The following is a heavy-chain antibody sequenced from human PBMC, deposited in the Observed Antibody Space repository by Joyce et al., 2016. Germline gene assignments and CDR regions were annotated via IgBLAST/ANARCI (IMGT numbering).Heavy chain of an antibody. V-gene: IGHV1-69*06. CDR1: GGTRSGYA. Sequence: QMQLVQSGAEVKKPGSSVKVSCRAFGGTRSGYAISWVRQAPGQGLEWLGGITPSCDTAKYAQKFQTRLTITADKSTNTAYMELGSLRSEDTAIYYCVRVRQSGNINDYWGQGTQVTVSS. J-gene: IGHJ4*02. CDR2: ITPSCDTA. CDR3: VRVRQSGNINDY.